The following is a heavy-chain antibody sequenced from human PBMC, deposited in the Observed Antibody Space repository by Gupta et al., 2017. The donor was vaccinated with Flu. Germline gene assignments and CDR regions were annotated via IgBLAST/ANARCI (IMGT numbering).Heavy chain of an antibody. Sequence: GLEWVAYIASVSSHNGYAGSVRGCFTSSSNNTKNTLSLEMDSLRVEDTAVYYCAKYGTWTASCPYYCYCLDVWGKGTTVTVSS. D-gene: IGHD2-2*01. CDR3: AKYGTWTASCPYYCYCLDV. V-gene: IGHV3-30*18. J-gene: IGHJ6*03. CDR2: IASVSSHN.